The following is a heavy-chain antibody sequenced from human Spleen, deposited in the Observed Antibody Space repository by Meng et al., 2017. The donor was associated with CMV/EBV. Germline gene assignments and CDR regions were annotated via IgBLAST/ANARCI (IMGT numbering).Heavy chain of an antibody. CDR2: ISGYNGNT. V-gene: IGHV1-18*01. J-gene: IGHJ4*02. CDR1: GYTFTSYD. Sequence: CKASGYTFTSYDISWVRQAPGQGLEWMGWISGYNGNTKYPQKFQGRVTMTTDTSTSTAYMELRSLRSDDTAVYYCARDPAGIEDFDYWGQGTLVTVSS. D-gene: IGHD6-13*01. CDR3: ARDPAGIEDFDY.